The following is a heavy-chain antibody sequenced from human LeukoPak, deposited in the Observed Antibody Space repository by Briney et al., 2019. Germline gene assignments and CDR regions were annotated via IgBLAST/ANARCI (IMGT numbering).Heavy chain of an antibody. Sequence: HPGGSLRLSCAASGVPFSTNYMSCVRQAPGKRLEWVSFIYSDGTTYSADSVKGRFTISRDNSKNTLSLKMHSLRAEHTAVYYCVRYRVTWYHFDYWGQGTLVTVSS. V-gene: IGHV3-53*01. D-gene: IGHD6-13*01. CDR1: GVPFSTNY. CDR3: VRYRVTWYHFDY. CDR2: IYSDGTT. J-gene: IGHJ4*02.